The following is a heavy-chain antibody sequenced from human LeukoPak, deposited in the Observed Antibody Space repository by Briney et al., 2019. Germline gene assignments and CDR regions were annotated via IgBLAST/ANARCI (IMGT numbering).Heavy chain of an antibody. D-gene: IGHD3-22*01. CDR1: GFTFSSYG. Sequence: GGSLRLSCAASGFTFSSYGMHWVRQAPGKGLEWVAVISYDGSNKYYADSVKGRFTISRDNSKDTLYLQMNSLRAEDTAVYYCAKPLVSLDASSVGLDYWGQGTLVTVSS. J-gene: IGHJ4*02. CDR3: AKPLVSLDASSVGLDY. V-gene: IGHV3-30*18. CDR2: ISYDGSNK.